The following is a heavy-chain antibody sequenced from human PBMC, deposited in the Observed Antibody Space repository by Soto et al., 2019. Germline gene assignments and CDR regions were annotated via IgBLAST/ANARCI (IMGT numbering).Heavy chain of an antibody. CDR3: ARGEGATVFSWFDP. D-gene: IGHD1-26*01. Sequence: QVQLQESGPGLVKPSQTLSLTCTVSGGSISSGGYYWSWIRQHPGKGLEWIGYIYYSGSTYYNPSLKSRVTVSVDTSKNQFSRMLSSVTAADTAVYYCARGEGATVFSWFDPWGQGTLVTVSS. J-gene: IGHJ5*02. V-gene: IGHV4-31*03. CDR2: IYYSGST. CDR1: GGSISSGGYY.